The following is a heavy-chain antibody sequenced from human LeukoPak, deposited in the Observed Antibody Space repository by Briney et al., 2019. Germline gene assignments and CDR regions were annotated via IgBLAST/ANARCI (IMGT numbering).Heavy chain of an antibody. CDR2: INHSGST. J-gene: IGHJ4*02. CDR3: ARGRQDFWSAKPFVY. CDR1: GFTFSSYA. V-gene: IGHV4-34*01. D-gene: IGHD3-3*01. Sequence: GSLRLSCAASGFTFSSYAMSWVRQAPGKGLEWIGEINHSGSTNYNPSLKSRVTISVDTSKNQFSLKLSSVTAADTAVYYCARGRQDFWSAKPFVYWGQGTLVTVSS.